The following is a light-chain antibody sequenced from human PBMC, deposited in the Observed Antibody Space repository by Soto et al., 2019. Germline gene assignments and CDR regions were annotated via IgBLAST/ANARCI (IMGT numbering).Light chain of an antibody. V-gene: IGLV2-14*01. Sequence: QLVLTQPASVSGSPGQSITISCTGTSSDVGGYNYVSWYQQHPGKAPKLMIYEVSNRPSGVSNRFSGSKSGNTASLTISGLQAEVEADYYCSSYTSSSTRVFGGGTKVTVL. CDR1: SSDVGGYNY. CDR2: EVS. CDR3: SSYTSSSTRV. J-gene: IGLJ3*02.